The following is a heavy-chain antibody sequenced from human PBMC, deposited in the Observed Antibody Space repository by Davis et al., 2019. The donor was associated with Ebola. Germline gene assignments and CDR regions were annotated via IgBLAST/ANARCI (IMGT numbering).Heavy chain of an antibody. CDR1: GGSVGSDY. D-gene: IGHD4-17*01. J-gene: IGHJ6*02. Sequence: MPSETLSLTCSVSGGSVGSDYWSWIRQPPGKGLEWIGSIYHSGSTYYNPSLKSRVTISVDTSKNQFSLKLSSVTAADTAVYYCARDKATVTTLDTGILLRNYGMDVWGQGTTVTVSS. V-gene: IGHV4-38-2*02. CDR3: ARDKATVTTLDTGILLRNYGMDV. CDR2: IYHSGST.